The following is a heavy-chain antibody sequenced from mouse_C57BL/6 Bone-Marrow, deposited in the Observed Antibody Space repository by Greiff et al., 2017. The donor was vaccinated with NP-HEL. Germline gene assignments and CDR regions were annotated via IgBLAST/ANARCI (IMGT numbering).Heavy chain of an antibody. CDR1: GYTFTSYG. CDR3: AREGAGERYLDV. CDR2: IYLGNGYT. J-gene: IGHJ1*03. Sequence: VQLQQSGAELVRPGSSVKMSCKTSGYTFTSYGINWVKQRPGQGLEWIGYIYLGNGYTEYNEKFKGKATLTSDTSSSTAYMQLSSLTSEDSAFDFCAREGAGERYLDVWGTGTTVTVSS. V-gene: IGHV1-58*01.